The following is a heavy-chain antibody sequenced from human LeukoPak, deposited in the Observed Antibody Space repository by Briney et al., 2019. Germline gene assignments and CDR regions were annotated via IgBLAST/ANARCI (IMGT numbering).Heavy chain of an antibody. J-gene: IGHJ5*02. D-gene: IGHD2-2*01. V-gene: IGHV4-34*01. CDR3: ARPLHCSSTTCYDWFDP. Sequence: GSLRLSCAASGFTFSDYYMSWIRQPPGKGLEWIGEINHSGSTNYNPSLKSRVTISVDTSKNRFSLKLSSVTAADTAIYYCARPLHCSSTTCYDWFDPWGQGTLVTVSS. CDR2: INHSGST. CDR1: GFTFSDYY.